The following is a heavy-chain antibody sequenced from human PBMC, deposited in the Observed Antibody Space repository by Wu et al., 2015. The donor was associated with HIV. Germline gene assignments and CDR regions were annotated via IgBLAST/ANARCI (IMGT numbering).Heavy chain of an antibody. Sequence: QVQLVQSGPEVRKPGASVKVSCKASGYSFTDSGINWVRQAPGQGLEWMGWINPNSGDTNYTEKFQDRVTMTRDTSINTAYMDLSGLTSDDTAVYYCARVEIMITFRRGSNYDYWGQGTLVTVSS. CDR3: ARVEIMITFRRGSNYDY. CDR2: INPNSGDT. D-gene: IGHD3-16*01. J-gene: IGHJ4*02. V-gene: IGHV1-2*02. CDR1: GYSFTDSG.